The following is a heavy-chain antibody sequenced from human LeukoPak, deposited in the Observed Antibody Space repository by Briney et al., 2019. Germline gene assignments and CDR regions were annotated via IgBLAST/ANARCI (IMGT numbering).Heavy chain of an antibody. CDR2: ISSSGSTI. CDR3: ARVSYYGSGSYLYYFDY. D-gene: IGHD3-10*01. CDR1: GFTFSDHY. J-gene: IGHJ4*02. Sequence: PGGSLRLSCAASGFTFSDHYMSWIRQAPGKGLEWVSYISSSGSTIYYADSVKGRFTISRDNAKNSLYLQMNSLRAEDTAVYYCARVSYYGSGSYLYYFDYWGQGTLVTVSS. V-gene: IGHV3-11*01.